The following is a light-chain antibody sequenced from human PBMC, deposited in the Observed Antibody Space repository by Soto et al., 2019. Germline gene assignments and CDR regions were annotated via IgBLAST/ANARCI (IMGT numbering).Light chain of an antibody. V-gene: IGKV1-39*01. J-gene: IGKJ3*01. Sequence: DIQMTQSPSSLSASVGDRVIIACRASQNINSYLNWYQHKPGKAPKLLIYAASSLQRGVPSRFSGSGSGTDFTLTVSSLQPEDFATYYCQQSYSTLGSTFGPGTKVDIK. CDR2: AAS. CDR1: QNINSY. CDR3: QQSYSTLGST.